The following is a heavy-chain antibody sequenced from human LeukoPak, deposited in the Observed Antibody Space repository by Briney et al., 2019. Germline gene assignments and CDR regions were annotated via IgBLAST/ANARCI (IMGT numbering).Heavy chain of an antibody. CDR3: ARAPLGCGGDCPFDY. V-gene: IGHV3-11*04. J-gene: IGHJ4*02. CDR1: GGSISSSSYY. D-gene: IGHD2-21*02. CDR2: ISSSSSTI. Sequence: PSETLSLTCTVSGGSISSSSYYWGWIRQAPRKGLEWISYISSSSSTIYYADSVKGRFTISRDNAKNSLYLQMNSLRAEDTAVYYCARAPLGCGGDCPFDYWGQGTLVTVSS.